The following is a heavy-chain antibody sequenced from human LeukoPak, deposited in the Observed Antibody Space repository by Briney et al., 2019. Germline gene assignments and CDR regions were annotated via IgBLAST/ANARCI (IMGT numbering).Heavy chain of an antibody. CDR2: ISSSSSTI. Sequence: GGSLRLSCAASGFTFSSYSMNWVRQAPGKGLEWVSYISSSSSTIYYADSVKGRFTISIDNAKNSLYLQMNSLRAEDTAVYYCARANSDFVVVPAAYNWFDPWGQGTLVTVSS. D-gene: IGHD2-2*01. J-gene: IGHJ5*02. CDR1: GFTFSSYS. V-gene: IGHV3-48*01. CDR3: ARANSDFVVVPAAYNWFDP.